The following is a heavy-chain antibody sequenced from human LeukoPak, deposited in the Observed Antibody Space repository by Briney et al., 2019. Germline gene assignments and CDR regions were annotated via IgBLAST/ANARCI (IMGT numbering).Heavy chain of an antibody. CDR1: GFSLSSYR. V-gene: IGHV3-21*01. CDR3: ARDLADAVFDY. D-gene: IGHD2-2*01. J-gene: IGHJ4*02. Sequence: GGSLRLSCAASGFSLSSYRMNWVRQAPGKGLEWVSSISSSSSYIYYADSVKGRFTISRDNSKNTLYLQMNSLRAEDTAVYYCARDLADAVFDYWGQGTPVTVSS. CDR2: ISSSSSYI.